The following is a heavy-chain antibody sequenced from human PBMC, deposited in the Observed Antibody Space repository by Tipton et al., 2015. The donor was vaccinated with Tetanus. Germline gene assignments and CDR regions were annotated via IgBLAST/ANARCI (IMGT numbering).Heavy chain of an antibody. Sequence: TLSLTCTVSGDSISSGDFYWSWIRQHPGKGLEWIGYIYFTGTTYYNPSLESRLTISIDTSKNQFSLELTSVTAADTAVYYCARDSYYSSRWSFADYWGQGTLVTFSS. D-gene: IGHD3-22*01. V-gene: IGHV4-31*03. CDR1: GDSISSGDFY. CDR3: ARDSYYSSRWSFADY. J-gene: IGHJ4*02. CDR2: IYFTGTT.